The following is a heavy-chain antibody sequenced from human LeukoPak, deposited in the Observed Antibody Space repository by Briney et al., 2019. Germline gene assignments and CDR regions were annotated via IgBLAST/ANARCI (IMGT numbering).Heavy chain of an antibody. J-gene: IGHJ4*02. Sequence: SETLSLTCTVSGGSISSYYLSWIRQPPGKGLEWIGYIYYSGSTNYNPSLKSRVTISVDTSKNQFSLKLSSVTAADTAVYYCARGWQSPDYWGQGTLVTVSS. D-gene: IGHD2-15*01. V-gene: IGHV4-59*01. CDR2: IYYSGST. CDR1: GGSISSYY. CDR3: ARGWQSPDY.